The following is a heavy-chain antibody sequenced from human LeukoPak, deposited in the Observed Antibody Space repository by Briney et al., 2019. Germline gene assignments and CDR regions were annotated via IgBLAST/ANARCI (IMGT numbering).Heavy chain of an antibody. V-gene: IGHV4-39*01. CDR2: IYYSGLT. D-gene: IGHD3-22*01. J-gene: IGHJ4*02. Sequence: SETLSLTCSVSGGSISRSHYYWAWIRQPPGKGLEWIATIYYSGLTSYNPPLKRRVTMSVDTSKYQFYLKLSSVTAADTAVYYCAKREYYENTGYYSDFWRQGTLVSVPS. CDR1: GGSISRSHYY. CDR3: AKREYYENTGYYSDF.